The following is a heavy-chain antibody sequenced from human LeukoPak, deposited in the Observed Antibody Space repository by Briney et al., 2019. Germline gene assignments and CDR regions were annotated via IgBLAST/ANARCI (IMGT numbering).Heavy chain of an antibody. V-gene: IGHV4-4*07. J-gene: IGHJ4*02. CDR3: AGSRYYFDY. CDR2: IYFSGTT. Sequence: PSETLSLTXTVSGGSISSYYWSWIRQPAGKGLEWIGRIYFSGTTNYNPSLKSRVTMSVDTSKNQFSLKLSSVTAADTALYYCAGSRYYFDYWGQGTLVTVSS. CDR1: GGSISSYY. D-gene: IGHD3-3*01.